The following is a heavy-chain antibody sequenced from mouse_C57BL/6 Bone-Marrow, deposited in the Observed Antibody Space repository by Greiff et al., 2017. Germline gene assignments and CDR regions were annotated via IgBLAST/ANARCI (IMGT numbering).Heavy chain of an antibody. D-gene: IGHD4-1*01. Sequence: QVQLQQPGAELVKPGASVKMSCKASGYTFTSYWITWVKQRPGQGLEWIGDIYPTSGRTHYNEKFKSKAILAVDTSSNTAYMQISGLTSEDSAVLYCARSGPLGRTFDDWGQGTTLTVSS. CDR1: GYTFTSYW. J-gene: IGHJ2*01. CDR3: ARSGPLGRTFDD. V-gene: IGHV1-55*01. CDR2: IYPTSGRT.